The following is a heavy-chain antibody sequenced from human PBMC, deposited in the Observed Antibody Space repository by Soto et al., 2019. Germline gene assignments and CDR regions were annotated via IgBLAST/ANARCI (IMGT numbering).Heavy chain of an antibody. J-gene: IGHJ4*02. D-gene: IGHD1-20*01. CDR1: GFSFSNNG. CDR2: ISYDGSKK. V-gene: IGHV3-30*18. Sequence: GGSLRLSCAASGFSFSNNGMHWARQAPGKGLEWVAIISYDGSKKYYADSVKGRFTISRDNSMNTLYLQMNSLRAEDTAVYYCAKEGQMKVSTTLDHWGLGTLVTVSS. CDR3: AKEGQMKVSTTLDH.